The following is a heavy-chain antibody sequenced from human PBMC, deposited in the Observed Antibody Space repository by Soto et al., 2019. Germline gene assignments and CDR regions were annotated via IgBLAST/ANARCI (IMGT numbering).Heavy chain of an antibody. J-gene: IGHJ6*02. D-gene: IGHD2-15*01. Sequence: QVQLVESGGGVVQPGRSLRLSCAASGFTFSSYGMHWVRQAPGKGLEWVAVIWYDGSNKYYADSVKGRFTISRDNSKNTLYLQMNRLRAEDTAVYYCERDPGYCSRGSCLPPYGMDVWGQGTTVTVSS. V-gene: IGHV3-33*01. CDR1: GFTFSSYG. CDR2: IWYDGSNK. CDR3: ERDPGYCSRGSCLPPYGMDV.